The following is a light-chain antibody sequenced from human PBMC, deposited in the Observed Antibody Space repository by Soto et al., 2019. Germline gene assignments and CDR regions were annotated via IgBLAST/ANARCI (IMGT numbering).Light chain of an antibody. J-gene: IGKJ5*01. Sequence: EIVLTQSPGTLSLSPGDRATLSCRASQSVSTTYLAWYQQKPGQAPRLLIHGASSRATGIPDRFSGSGSGTDFILTIRRLQPEDFAVYYCQHYGGSFTFGQGTRLEIK. CDR2: GAS. CDR1: QSVSTTY. CDR3: QHYGGSFT. V-gene: IGKV3-20*01.